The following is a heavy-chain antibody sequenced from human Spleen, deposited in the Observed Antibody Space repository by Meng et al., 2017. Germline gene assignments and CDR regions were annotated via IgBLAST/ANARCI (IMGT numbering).Heavy chain of an antibody. CDR3: ARDCGYSYGWGSYYYGMDV. J-gene: IGHJ6*02. CDR2: ISSSGSTI. V-gene: IGHV3-11*04. D-gene: IGHD5-18*01. CDR1: GFTFSDYY. Sequence: GESLKISYAASGFTFSDYYMSWIRQAPGKGLEWVSYISSSGSTIYYADSVKGRFTISRDNAKNSLYLQMNSLRAEDTAVYYCARDCGYSYGWGSYYYGMDVWGQGTTVTVSS.